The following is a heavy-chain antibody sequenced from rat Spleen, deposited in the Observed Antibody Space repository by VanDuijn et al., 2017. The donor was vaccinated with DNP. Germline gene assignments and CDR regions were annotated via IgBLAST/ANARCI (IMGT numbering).Heavy chain of an antibody. CDR3: AGRPPPTRGPFDY. J-gene: IGHJ2*01. Sequence: EVQLVESGGGLVQPGRSLKLSCVASGFIFSNYWTTWIRQAPGKGLEWVASITNSGDSTYYSDSVKGRFSISRDNAKSTLYLQMDSLRSEDTATYYCAGRPPPTRGPFDYWGQGVTVTVSS. D-gene: IGHD1-4*01. CDR2: ITNSGDST. V-gene: IGHV5-31*01. CDR1: GFIFSNYW.